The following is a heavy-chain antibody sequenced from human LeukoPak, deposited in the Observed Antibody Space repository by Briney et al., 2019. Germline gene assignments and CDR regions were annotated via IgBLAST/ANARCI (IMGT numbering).Heavy chain of an antibody. CDR1: GYTFTSYA. CDR2: INAGNGNT. D-gene: IGHD3-10*01. V-gene: IGHV1-3*01. Sequence: ASVKVSCKASGYTFTSYAMHWVRQAPGQRLEWIGWINAGNGNTKYSQKFQGRVTITRDTSASTAYMELSSLRSEDTAVYYCARGTAWFGERYFDYWGQGTLVTVSS. CDR3: ARGTAWFGERYFDY. J-gene: IGHJ4*02.